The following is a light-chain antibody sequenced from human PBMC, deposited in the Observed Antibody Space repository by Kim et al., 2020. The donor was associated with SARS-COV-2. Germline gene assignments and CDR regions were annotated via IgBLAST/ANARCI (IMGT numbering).Light chain of an antibody. CDR2: EAS. Sequence: DIQMTQSPSTLAASVGHRVTISCRASQGISNFLAWYQQKPGKAPKLLIYEASRLENWAPTRFSGSGSGTEFTLTINSLHPDDFATYYCQQYKTSSPTFGQGTKVDIK. J-gene: IGKJ1*01. V-gene: IGKV1-5*03. CDR1: QGISNF. CDR3: QQYKTSSPT.